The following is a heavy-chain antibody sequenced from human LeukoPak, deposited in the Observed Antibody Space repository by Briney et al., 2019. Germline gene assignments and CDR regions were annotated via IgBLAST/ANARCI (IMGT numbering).Heavy chain of an antibody. D-gene: IGHD3-9*01. CDR2: IYYSGST. V-gene: IGHV4-61*09. CDR3: ARHYDTSNAAFDI. CDR1: GGSISSGSYY. J-gene: IGHJ3*02. Sequence: SQTLSLTCTVSGGSISSGSYYWSWIRQPAGKGLEWIGYIYYSGSTNYNPSLKSRVTISVDTSKNQFSLKLSSVTAADTAVYYCARHYDTSNAAFDIWGQGTMVTVSS.